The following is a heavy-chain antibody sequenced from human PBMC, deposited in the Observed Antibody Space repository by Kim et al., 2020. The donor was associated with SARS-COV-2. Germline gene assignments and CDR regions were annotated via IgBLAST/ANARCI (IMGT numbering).Heavy chain of an antibody. V-gene: IGHV3-21*01. Sequence: GGSLRLSCAASGFTFSSYSMNWVRQAPGKGLEWVASISSSSSYIYYADSVKGRFTISRDNAKNSLYLQMNSLRAEDTAVYYCARDPVVRFLEWPPTHWFDPWGQGTLVTVSS. CDR3: ARDPVVRFLEWPPTHWFDP. D-gene: IGHD3-3*01. CDR2: ISSSSSYI. CDR1: GFTFSSYS. J-gene: IGHJ5*02.